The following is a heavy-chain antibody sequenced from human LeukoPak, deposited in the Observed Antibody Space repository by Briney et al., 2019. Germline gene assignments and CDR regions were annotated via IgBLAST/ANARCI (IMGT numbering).Heavy chain of an antibody. Sequence: GGSLRLSCAASGFTFSSYAMPWVRQAPGKGLEWVAVISYDGSNKYYADSVKGRFAISRDNSKNTLYLQMNSLRAEDTAVYYCASTYYYYYGMDVWGQGTTVTVSS. J-gene: IGHJ6*02. CDR2: ISYDGSNK. CDR3: ASTYYYYYGMDV. V-gene: IGHV3-30*09. CDR1: GFTFSSYA.